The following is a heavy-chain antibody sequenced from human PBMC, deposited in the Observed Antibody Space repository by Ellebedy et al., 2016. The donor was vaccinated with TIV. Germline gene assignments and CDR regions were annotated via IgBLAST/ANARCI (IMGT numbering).Heavy chain of an antibody. J-gene: IGHJ5*02. CDR1: GFTFRSYW. V-gene: IGHV3-7*01. CDR3: ARRPSYGNYAVQVNPWFDP. CDR2: TRREGREI. Sequence: PGGSLRLSCAASGFTFRSYWLTWVRQAPGQGPERVDNTRREGREIHYLESVKGRFTISRDNAKNTLFLQMNSLRVEDTAGYYCARRPSYGNYAVQVNPWFDPWGQGTLVTVSS. D-gene: IGHD1-26*01.